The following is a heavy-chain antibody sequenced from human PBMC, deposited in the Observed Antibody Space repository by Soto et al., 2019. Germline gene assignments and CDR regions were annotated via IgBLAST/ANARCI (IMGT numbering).Heavy chain of an antibody. CDR3: AREGGDGYYYSGMDV. D-gene: IGHD2-21*01. Sequence: EVQLVESGGGLIQPGDSLRLSCAASGFIVSNNYMSWVRQAPGKGLEWVSVLYAGGSAYYADSVKGRFTISRDNTKNTLYLQMNSLRDEDTAVYYCAREGGDGYYYSGMDVWGQGTTVTVSS. V-gene: IGHV3-53*01. CDR1: GFIVSNNY. J-gene: IGHJ6*02. CDR2: LYAGGSA.